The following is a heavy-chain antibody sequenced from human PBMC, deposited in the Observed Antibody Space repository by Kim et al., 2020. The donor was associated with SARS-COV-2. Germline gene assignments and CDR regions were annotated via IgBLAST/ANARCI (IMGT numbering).Heavy chain of an antibody. J-gene: IGHJ4*02. CDR1: GYTFTGYY. V-gene: IGHV1-2*02. D-gene: IGHD1-26*01. Sequence: ASVKVSCKASGYTFTGYYMHWVRQAPGQGLEWMGWINPKSGGTNYAQKFQGRVSMTRDTSISTAYMELSSLRSDDTAVYFCARVGSGSSPFDSWGQGTLVTVSS. CDR3: ARVGSGSSPFDS. CDR2: INPKSGGT.